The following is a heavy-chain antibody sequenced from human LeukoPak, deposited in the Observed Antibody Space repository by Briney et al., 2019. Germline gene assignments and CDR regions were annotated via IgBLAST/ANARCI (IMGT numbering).Heavy chain of an antibody. CDR2: ISYDGSNK. CDR1: GFTFSSYA. D-gene: IGHD3-10*01. J-gene: IGHJ6*02. Sequence: NPGRSLRLSCAASGFTFSSYAMHWVRQAPGKGLEWVAVISYDGSNKYYADSVKGRFTISRDNSKNTLYLQMNSLRAEDTAVYYCARVYYGSGSRTNGIGYSTYGMDVWGQGTTVTVSS. CDR3: ARVYYGSGSRTNGIGYSTYGMDV. V-gene: IGHV3-30*04.